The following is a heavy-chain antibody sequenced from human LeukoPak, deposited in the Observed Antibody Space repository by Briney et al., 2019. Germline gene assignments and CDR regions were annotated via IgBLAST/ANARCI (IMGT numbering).Heavy chain of an antibody. Sequence: ASVKVSCKVSGYTLTELSMNWVRQAPGEGLECMGGFDPEDGETIYAQKFQGRVTMTEDTSTDTAYMELSRLRSEDTAVYYCATRRSIAVAGPGAFDIWGQGTMVTVSS. CDR2: FDPEDGET. V-gene: IGHV1-24*01. J-gene: IGHJ3*02. D-gene: IGHD6-19*01. CDR3: ATRRSIAVAGPGAFDI. CDR1: GYTLTELS.